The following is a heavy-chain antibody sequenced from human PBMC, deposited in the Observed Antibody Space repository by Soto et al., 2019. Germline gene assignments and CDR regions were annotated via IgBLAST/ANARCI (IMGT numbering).Heavy chain of an antibody. Sequence: GSLRLSCAASVFTFSSYSMNWVRQAPGKGLEWVSSISSSSSYIYYADSVKGRFTISRDNAKNSLYLQMNSLRAEDTAVYYCARDKLVLVVPAAANWFDPWGQGTLVTVSS. D-gene: IGHD2-2*01. CDR3: ARDKLVLVVPAAANWFDP. J-gene: IGHJ5*02. V-gene: IGHV3-21*01. CDR1: VFTFSSYS. CDR2: ISSSSSYI.